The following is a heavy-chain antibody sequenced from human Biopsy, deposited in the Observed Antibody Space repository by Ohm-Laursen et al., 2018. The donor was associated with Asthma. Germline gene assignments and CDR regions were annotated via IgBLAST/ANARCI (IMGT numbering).Heavy chain of an antibody. CDR1: GVSIRSYY. D-gene: IGHD2-15*01. CDR2: IHYSGST. V-gene: IGHV4-59*01. CDR3: AGFCSGGNCPDH. J-gene: IGHJ4*02. Sequence: SETLSLTCTVSGVSIRSYYWTWIRPPPGKGLEWIGNIHYSGSTYSNPSLKSRVIISVDTSKKQIPLRLSSVIAADTAVYYCAGFCSGGNCPDHWGQGTLVTVSS.